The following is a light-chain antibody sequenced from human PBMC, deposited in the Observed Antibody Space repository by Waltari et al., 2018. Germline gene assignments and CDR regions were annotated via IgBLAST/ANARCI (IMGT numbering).Light chain of an antibody. CDR3: HSRDTTSTRV. CDR2: GDN. J-gene: IGLJ2*01. V-gene: IGLV3-19*01. Sequence: SSELTQDPAMSVAPGQTVTITCHGDSLRRFFARWYQQRPGQAPFLVVYGDNNRPSGIPDRFSGSTSGGTAFLTITGAQADDEAVYFCHSRDTTSTRVFGGGTRLTV. CDR1: SLRRFF.